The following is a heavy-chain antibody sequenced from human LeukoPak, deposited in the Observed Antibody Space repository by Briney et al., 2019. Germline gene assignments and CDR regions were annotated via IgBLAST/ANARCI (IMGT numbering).Heavy chain of an antibody. CDR2: INQDGSEK. D-gene: IGHD3-22*01. V-gene: IGHV3-7*01. CDR1: GFTFSSYW. CDR3: ARVAKYYYDSSGYHDAFDI. Sequence: PGGSLRLSCAASGFTFSSYWMSWVRQAPGKGLEWVANINQDGSEKYYVDSVKGRFTISRDNAKNSLYLQMNSLRAEDTAVYYCARVAKYYYDSSGYHDAFDIWGQGTMVTVSS. J-gene: IGHJ3*02.